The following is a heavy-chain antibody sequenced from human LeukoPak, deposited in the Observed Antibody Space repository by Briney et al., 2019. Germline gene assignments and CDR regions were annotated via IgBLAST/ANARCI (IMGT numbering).Heavy chain of an antibody. CDR1: GGSISSYY. CDR2: IYYSGST. D-gene: IGHD2-15*01. J-gene: IGHJ2*01. V-gene: IGHV4-59*01. CDR3: ARDMADIGPNWYFDL. Sequence: PSETLSLTCTVSGGSISSYYWSWIRQPPGKGLEWIGYIYYSGSTNYNPSLKSRVTISVDTSKNQFSLKLSSVAAADTAVYYYARDMADIGPNWYFDLWGRGTLVTVSS.